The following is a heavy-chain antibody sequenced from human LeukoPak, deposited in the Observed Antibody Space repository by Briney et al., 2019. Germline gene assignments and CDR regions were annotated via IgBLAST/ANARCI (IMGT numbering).Heavy chain of an antibody. Sequence: ASVKVSCKASGYTFTGYYMHWVRQAPGQGLEWMGWINPNSGGTNYAQKFQGRVTMTRDTSISTAYMELSRLRSDDTAVYYCARQNYDSMTGPNWFDPWGQGTLVTVSS. J-gene: IGHJ5*02. CDR3: ARQNYDSMTGPNWFDP. V-gene: IGHV1-2*02. D-gene: IGHD3-9*01. CDR2: INPNSGGT. CDR1: GYTFTGYY.